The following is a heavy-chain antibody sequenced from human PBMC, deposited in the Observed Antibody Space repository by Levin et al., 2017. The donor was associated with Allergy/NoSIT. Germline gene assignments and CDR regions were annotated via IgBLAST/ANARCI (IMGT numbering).Heavy chain of an antibody. Sequence: SETLSLTCTVSGGSISTSSYYWGWIRQPPGKGLEWVGSMYSSESTYYNPSLKSRVTISVDTSKNQFSLRLTSVTAADTAVYYCARVGLYTNGRGGYWGQGTLVTVSS. CDR3: ARVGLYTNGRGGY. J-gene: IGHJ4*02. V-gene: IGHV4-39*07. CDR2: MYSSEST. D-gene: IGHD2-2*02. CDR1: GGSISTSSYY.